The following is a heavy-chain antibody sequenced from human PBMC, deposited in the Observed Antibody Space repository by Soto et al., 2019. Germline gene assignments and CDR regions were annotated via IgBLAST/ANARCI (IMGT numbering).Heavy chain of an antibody. D-gene: IGHD3-3*01. CDR1: GFTFTSSA. CDR2: IVVGSGNT. J-gene: IGHJ6*02. Sequence: GASVKVSCKASGFTFTSSAVQWVRQARGQRLEWIGWIVVGSGNTNYAQKFQERVTITRDMSTSTAYMELSSLRSEDTAVYYCAESKYDFWSGYYGMDVWGQGTKVTVYS. CDR3: AESKYDFWSGYYGMDV. V-gene: IGHV1-58*01.